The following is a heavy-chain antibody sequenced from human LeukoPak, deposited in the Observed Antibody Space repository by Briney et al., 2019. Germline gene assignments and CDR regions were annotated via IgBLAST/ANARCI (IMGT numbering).Heavy chain of an antibody. J-gene: IGHJ4*02. CDR2: IYYSGST. D-gene: IGHD1-7*01. V-gene: IGHV4-39*01. Sequence: SETLSLTCTVSGGSISSSSYYWGWIRQPPGKGLEWIGSIYYSGSTYYNPSLKSRVTISVDTSKNQFSLKLSSVTAADTAVYYCAIQGFDIWNYVPFDYWGQGTRVTVSS. CDR1: GGSISSSSYY. CDR3: AIQGFDIWNYVPFDY.